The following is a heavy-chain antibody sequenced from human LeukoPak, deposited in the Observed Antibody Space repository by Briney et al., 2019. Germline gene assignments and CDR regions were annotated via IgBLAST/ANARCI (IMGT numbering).Heavy chain of an antibody. CDR2: ISVSGNVT. CDR3: AKDRAGAN. CDR1: GFTFAKYA. J-gene: IGHJ4*02. V-gene: IGHV3-23*01. Sequence: PGGSLKLSCVGSGFTFAKYAMTWFREAPGKALDWFSVISVSGNVTYYAESVKGRFTISRDNSKRTLYLQMDSLRADDTAIYYCAKDRAGANWGQGTLVLVSS.